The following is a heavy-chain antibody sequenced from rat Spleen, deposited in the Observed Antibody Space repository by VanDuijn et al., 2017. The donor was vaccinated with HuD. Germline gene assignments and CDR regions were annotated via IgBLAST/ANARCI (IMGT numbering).Heavy chain of an antibody. V-gene: IGHV5-7*01. CDR3: ARHFNYGSYGVMDA. CDR2: ISTGGGST. Sequence: EVQLVESGGGLVQPGRSLKLSCAASVFTFSDYNMAWVRQAPKKGLEWVAYISTGGGSTYYRDSVKVRFTLSRDNAKSTLYLQMDSLRSEDTATYYCARHFNYGSYGVMDAWGQGASVTVSS. D-gene: IGHD1-3*01. J-gene: IGHJ4*01. CDR1: VFTFSDYN.